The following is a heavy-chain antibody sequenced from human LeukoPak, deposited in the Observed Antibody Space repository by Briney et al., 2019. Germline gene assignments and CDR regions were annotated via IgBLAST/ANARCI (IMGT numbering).Heavy chain of an antibody. V-gene: IGHV3-23*01. D-gene: IGHD3-22*01. CDR1: GFTFSSYA. CDR2: ISGSGGST. J-gene: IGHJ4*02. CDR3: AKAGSHYYDSSGYPL. Sequence: GGSLRLSCAASGFTFSSYAMNWVRQAPGQGLEWVSSISGSGGSTYYADSVKGRFTISRDNSKNTLYLQMNSLRAEDTAVYYCAKAGSHYYDSSGYPLWGQGTLVTVSS.